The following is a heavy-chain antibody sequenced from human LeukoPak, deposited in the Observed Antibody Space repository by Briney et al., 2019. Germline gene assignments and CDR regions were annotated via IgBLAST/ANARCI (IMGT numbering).Heavy chain of an antibody. D-gene: IGHD3-22*01. CDR1: GGSNSSSNW. Sequence: SGTLSLTCAVSGGSNSSSNWWSWVRQPPGKGLEWIGEIYHSGSTNYNPSLKSRVTISVDKSKNQFSLKLSSVTAADTAVYYCARGVSAYDSSGYLYYFDYWGQGTLVTVSS. CDR2: IYHSGST. V-gene: IGHV4-4*02. J-gene: IGHJ4*02. CDR3: ARGVSAYDSSGYLYYFDY.